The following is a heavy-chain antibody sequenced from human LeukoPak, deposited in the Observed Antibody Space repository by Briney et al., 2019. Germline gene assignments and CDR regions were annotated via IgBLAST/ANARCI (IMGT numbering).Heavy chain of an antibody. CDR2: INHSGST. CDR1: GGSFSGYY. J-gene: IGHJ4*02. CDR3: ARGPSGYATPPDY. V-gene: IGHV4-34*01. Sequence: SETLSLTCAVYGGSFSGYYWSWIRQPPGKGLEWIGEINHSGSTNYNPSLKSRVTISVDTSKNQFSLKLSSVTAADTAVYYCARGPSGYATPPDYWGQGTLVTVSS. D-gene: IGHD5-12*01.